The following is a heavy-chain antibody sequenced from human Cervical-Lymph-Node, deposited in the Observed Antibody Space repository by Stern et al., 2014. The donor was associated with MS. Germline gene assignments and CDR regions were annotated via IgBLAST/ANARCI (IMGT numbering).Heavy chain of an antibody. D-gene: IGHD4-17*01. CDR1: GHTFTSHG. CDR2: ISPYNGDT. J-gene: IGHJ2*01. Sequence: QVQLVQSGGEVREPGASVKVSCKASGHTFTSHGISWVRQAPGQGLEWMGWISPYNGDTNYAQKLQGRVTMTRDTSTSTAYMELRSLRSDDTAVYYCARGSEDGDYVSAYRYFDLWGRGTLVTVSS. CDR3: ARGSEDGDYVSAYRYFDL. V-gene: IGHV1-18*01.